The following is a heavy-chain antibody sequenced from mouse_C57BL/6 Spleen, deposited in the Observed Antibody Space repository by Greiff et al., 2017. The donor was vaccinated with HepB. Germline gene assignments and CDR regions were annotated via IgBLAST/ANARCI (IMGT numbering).Heavy chain of an antibody. V-gene: IGHV1-81*01. CDR1: GYTFTSYG. CDR3: ARWDYGSSYRYFDV. J-gene: IGHJ1*03. D-gene: IGHD1-1*01. Sequence: QVQLQQSGAELARPGASVKLSCKASGYTFTSYGISWVKQRTGQGLEWIGEIYPRSGNTYYNEKFKGKATLTADKSSSTAYMELRSLTSEDSAVYFCARWDYGSSYRYFDVWGTGTTVTVSS. CDR2: IYPRSGNT.